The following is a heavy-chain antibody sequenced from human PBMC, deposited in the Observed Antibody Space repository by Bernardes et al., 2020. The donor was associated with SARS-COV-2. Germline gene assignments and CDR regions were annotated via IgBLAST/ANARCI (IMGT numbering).Heavy chain of an antibody. D-gene: IGHD2-21*01. V-gene: IGHV3-23*01. J-gene: IGHJ4*02. CDR1: GFTFSSYA. CDR3: VRDWGGGGR. Sequence: GWSLRLSCAASGFTFSSYAMNWVRQAPGKGLEWVSGLSGSGTTTYYADSVKGRFTISRDNSRNTLYLQMSSLRAEDTGVYYCVRDWGGGGRWGQGTLVTVSS. CDR2: LSGSGTTT.